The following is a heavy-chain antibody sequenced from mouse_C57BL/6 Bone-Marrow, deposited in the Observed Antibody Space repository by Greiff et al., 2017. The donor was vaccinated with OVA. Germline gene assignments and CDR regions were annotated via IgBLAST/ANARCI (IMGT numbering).Heavy chain of an antibody. D-gene: IGHD1-1*01. CDR1: GFNIKNTY. CDR3: ASRYGSPWYFDV. V-gene: IGHV14-3*01. J-gene: IGHJ1*03. Sequence: VQLKESVAELVRPGASVKLSCTASGFNIKNTYMHWVKQRPEQGLEWIGRIDPANGNTKYAPKFQGKATITADTSSNTAYLQLSSLTSEDTAIYYCASRYGSPWYFDVWGTGTTVTVSS. CDR2: IDPANGNT.